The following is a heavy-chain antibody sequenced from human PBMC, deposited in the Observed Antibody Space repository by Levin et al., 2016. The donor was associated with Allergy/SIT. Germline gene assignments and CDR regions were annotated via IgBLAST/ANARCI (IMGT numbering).Heavy chain of an antibody. D-gene: IGHD2-15*01. CDR3: ARDHCSGGSCYKFDP. Sequence: SETLSLTCTVSGGSISSGGYYWSWIRQHPGKGLEWIGYIYYSGSTYYNPSLKSRVTISVDTSKNQFSLKLSSVTAADTAVYYCARDHCSGGSCYKFDPWGQGTLVTVSS. CDR1: GGSISSGGYY. V-gene: IGHV4-31*03. J-gene: IGHJ5*02. CDR2: IYYSGST.